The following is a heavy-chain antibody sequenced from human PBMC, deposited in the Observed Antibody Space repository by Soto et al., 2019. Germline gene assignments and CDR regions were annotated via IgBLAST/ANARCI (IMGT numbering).Heavy chain of an antibody. CDR1: GFTFSSYG. CDR2: IWYDGSNK. V-gene: IGHV3-33*01. CDR3: ARDEDAYGMDV. J-gene: IGHJ6*02. Sequence: PGGSLRLSCAASGFTFSSYGMHWVRQAPGKGLEWVAVIWYDGSNKYYADSVKGRFTISRDNSKNTLYLQMNSLRAEDTAVYYCARDEDAYGMDVWGQGTTVTVSS.